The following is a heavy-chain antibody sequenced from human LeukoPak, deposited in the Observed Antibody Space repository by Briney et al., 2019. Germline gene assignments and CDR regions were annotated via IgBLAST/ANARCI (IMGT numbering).Heavy chain of an antibody. CDR3: ARLKAVPGTGGYLDY. V-gene: IGHV4-59*08. Sequence: SETLSLTCTVSGGSISSYDWSWIRQPPGNGLECIGYLYYSGSTNYNPPLKSRVTISVDTSKNQFSLKLSSVTAADTAVYYCARLKAVPGTGGYLDYWGQGTLDTVSS. CDR2: LYYSGST. CDR1: GGSISSYD. J-gene: IGHJ4*02. D-gene: IGHD6-13*01.